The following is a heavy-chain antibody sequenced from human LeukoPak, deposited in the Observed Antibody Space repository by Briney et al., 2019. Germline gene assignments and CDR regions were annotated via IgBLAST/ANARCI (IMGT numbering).Heavy chain of an antibody. CDR2: ISSSGTTI. CDR1: GFPFSDFF. CDR3: TRDRWGKYYFDY. Sequence: PGGSLRLSCAAFGFPFSDFFMSWIRQAPGKGLEWVSYISSSGTTIYYADSVKGRFTISRDNAKNSLYLQMNNLRAEDTAVYYCTRDRWGKYYFDYWGQGTLVTVSS. D-gene: IGHD7-27*01. J-gene: IGHJ4*02. V-gene: IGHV3-11*01.